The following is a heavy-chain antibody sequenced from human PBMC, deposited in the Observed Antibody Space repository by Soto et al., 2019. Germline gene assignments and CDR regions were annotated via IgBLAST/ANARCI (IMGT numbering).Heavy chain of an antibody. CDR3: ARNGDSSDYRGWFDP. V-gene: IGHV3-66*01. J-gene: IGHJ5*02. D-gene: IGHD3-22*01. CDR1: GFTVSSNY. CDR2: IYSGGTT. Sequence: EVQLVESGGGLVQPGGSLRLSCAASGFTVSSNYMSWVRQAPGKGLEWVSVIYSGGTTYYADSVKGRFTISRDNSKNTTYLQRNSLRAEDTAVYYCARNGDSSDYRGWFDPWGQGTLVTVSS.